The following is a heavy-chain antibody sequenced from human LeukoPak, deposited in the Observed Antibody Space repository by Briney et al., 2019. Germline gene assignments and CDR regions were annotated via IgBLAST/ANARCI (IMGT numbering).Heavy chain of an antibody. CDR2: INPNSGGT. D-gene: IGHD3-10*01. Sequence: GGSLRLSCAASGFTFSSYGMHWVRQAPGQGLEWMGWINPNSGGTNYAQKFQGRVTMTRDTSISTAYMELSRLRSDDTAVYYCARSSGSYYNANLDYWGQGTLVTVSS. CDR3: ARSSGSYYNANLDY. CDR1: GFTFSSYG. V-gene: IGHV1-2*02. J-gene: IGHJ4*02.